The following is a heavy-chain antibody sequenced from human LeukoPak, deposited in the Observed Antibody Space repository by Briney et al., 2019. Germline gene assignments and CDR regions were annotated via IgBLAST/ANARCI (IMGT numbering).Heavy chain of an antibody. V-gene: IGHV1-8*03. Sequence: GASVKVSCKISGYTFTELSIHWVRQAPGKGLEWMGWMNPNSGNTGYAQKFQGRVTITRNTSISTAYMELSSLRSEDTAVYYCARGRRIAARRAYYFDYWGQGTLVTVSS. D-gene: IGHD6-6*01. CDR1: GYTFTELS. CDR3: ARGRRIAARRAYYFDY. J-gene: IGHJ4*02. CDR2: MNPNSGNT.